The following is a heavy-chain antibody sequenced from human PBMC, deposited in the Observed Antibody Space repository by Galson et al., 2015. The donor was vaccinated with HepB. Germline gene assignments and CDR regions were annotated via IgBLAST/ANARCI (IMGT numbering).Heavy chain of an antibody. D-gene: IGHD1-26*01. V-gene: IGHV3-23*01. Sequence: SLRLSCAASGFTFSSYAMSWVRQAPGKGLEWVSAISGSGGSTYYADSVKGRFTISRDSSKNTLYLQMNSLRAEDTAVYYCARDSYSGSYQGAFDIWGQGTMVTVSS. J-gene: IGHJ3*02. CDR2: ISGSGGST. CDR3: ARDSYSGSYQGAFDI. CDR1: GFTFSSYA.